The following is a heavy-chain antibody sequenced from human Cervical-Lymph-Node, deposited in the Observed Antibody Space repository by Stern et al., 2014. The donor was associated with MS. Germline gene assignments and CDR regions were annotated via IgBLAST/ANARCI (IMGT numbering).Heavy chain of an antibody. CDR3: ASGYSSGWVFDY. D-gene: IGHD6-19*01. J-gene: IGHJ4*02. V-gene: IGHV3-74*01. Sequence: EVQLVESGGGLVQPGGSLRLSCAASGFTFSSYWMHWVRQAPGKGLVWVSRINTDGSSTSYADSGKVRLPISRDNAKNTLYLQMNSLRAEDPAVYYCASGYSSGWVFDYWGQGTLVTVSS. CDR2: INTDGSST. CDR1: GFTFSSYW.